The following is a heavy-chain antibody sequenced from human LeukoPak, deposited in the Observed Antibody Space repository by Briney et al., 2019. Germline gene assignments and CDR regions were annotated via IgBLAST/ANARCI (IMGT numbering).Heavy chain of an antibody. CDR3: ARADVITIWFDP. Sequence: SQTLSLTCTVSGGSISSGDYYWRWIRQPPGKGLEWIGYIYYSGSTYYNPSLKSRVTISVDTSKNQFSLKLSSVTAADTAVYYCARADVITIWFDPWGQGTLVTVSS. D-gene: IGHD3-3*01. V-gene: IGHV4-30-4*01. CDR2: IYYSGST. J-gene: IGHJ5*02. CDR1: GGSISSGDYY.